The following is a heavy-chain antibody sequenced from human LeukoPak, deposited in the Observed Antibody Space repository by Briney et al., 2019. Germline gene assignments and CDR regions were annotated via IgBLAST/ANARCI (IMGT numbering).Heavy chain of an antibody. V-gene: IGHV4-39*07. CDR1: GGSISSSSYY. J-gene: IGHJ4*02. CDR2: IYYSGST. CDR3: ARYCSGGSRYGSERD. D-gene: IGHD2-15*01. Sequence: SETLSLTCTVSGGSISSSSYYWGWIRQPPGKGLEWIGSIYYSGSTYYNPSLKSRVTISVDTSKNQFSLKLSSVTAADTAVYYCARYCSGGSRYGSERDWGQGTLVTVSS.